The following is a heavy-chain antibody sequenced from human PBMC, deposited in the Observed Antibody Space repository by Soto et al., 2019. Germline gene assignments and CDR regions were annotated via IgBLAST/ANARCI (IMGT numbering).Heavy chain of an antibody. CDR3: AREFPYYECIDSCFDY. CDR1: GDSVSGNSAA. Sequence: SQTLSLTCAISGDSVSGNSAAWNWIRQSPSRGLEWLGRTYYRSKWYNDYAVSAKSRITVTRDTSKNQFSLHLNSVTPEDTAVYCSAREFPYYECIDSCFDYWGQGALVTVSS. V-gene: IGHV6-1*01. J-gene: IGHJ4*02. D-gene: IGHD3-16*01. CDR2: TYYRSKWYN.